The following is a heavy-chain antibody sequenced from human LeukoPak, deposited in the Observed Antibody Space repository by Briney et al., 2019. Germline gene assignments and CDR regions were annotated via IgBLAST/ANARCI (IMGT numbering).Heavy chain of an antibody. CDR2: ISWSGDRM. CDR3: AKDLGGSATTV. Sequence: GRSLRLSCAASGFTFEDHVMHWVRQAPGKGLEWVSSISWSGDRMGYADAVKGRFTISRDNAKNSLFLQVNSLRVEDTALYYCAKDLGGSATTVWGQGTLVTVSS. V-gene: IGHV3-9*01. CDR1: GFTFEDHV. J-gene: IGHJ4*02. D-gene: IGHD2-2*01.